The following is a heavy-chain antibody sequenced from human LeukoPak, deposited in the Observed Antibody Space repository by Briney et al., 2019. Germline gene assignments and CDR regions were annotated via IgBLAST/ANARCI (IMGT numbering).Heavy chain of an antibody. CDR2: INHSRST. CDR3: ARSSGWYRGYFDY. CDR1: GGSFSGYY. V-gene: IGHV4-34*01. D-gene: IGHD6-19*01. Sequence: SETLSLTCAVYGGSFSGYYWSWIRQPPGKGLEWIGEINHSRSTNYNPSLKSRVTISVDTSKNQFSLKLSSVTAADTAVYYCARSSGWYRGYFDYWGQGTLVTVSS. J-gene: IGHJ4*02.